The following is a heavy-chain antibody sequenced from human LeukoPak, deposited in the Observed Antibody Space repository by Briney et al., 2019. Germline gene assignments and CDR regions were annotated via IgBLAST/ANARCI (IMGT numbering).Heavy chain of an antibody. CDR2: ISPTGTYT. CDR3: AGGGGYLIDY. CDR1: GFTFHTYT. D-gene: IGHD3-22*01. Sequence: GGSLRLSCAASGFTFHTYTMSWVRQAPGKGLEWVSFISPTGTYTNYADSLEGRFTISRDNAKNSLYLQMNSLRADDTAIYYCAGGGGYLIDYWGQGTLVTVSS. V-gene: IGHV3-21*01. J-gene: IGHJ4*02.